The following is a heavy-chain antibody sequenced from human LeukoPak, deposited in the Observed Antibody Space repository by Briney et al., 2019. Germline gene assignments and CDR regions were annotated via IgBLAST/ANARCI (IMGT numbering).Heavy chain of an antibody. D-gene: IGHD3-16*01. CDR3: ARGGDYFDY. J-gene: IGHJ4*02. CDR2: ISYDGSNK. CDR1: GFTFSNAW. V-gene: IGHV3-30*03. Sequence: GGSLRLSCAASGFTFSNAWLSWVRQAPGKGLEWVAGISYDGSNKYYADSVKGRFTISRDNSENTLSLQMNSLKDEDTAVYYCARGGDYFDYWGQGTLVTVSS.